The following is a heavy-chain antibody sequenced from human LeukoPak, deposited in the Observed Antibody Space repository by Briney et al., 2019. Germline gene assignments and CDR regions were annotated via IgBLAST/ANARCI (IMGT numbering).Heavy chain of an antibody. J-gene: IGHJ4*02. Sequence: GASVKVSFKVSGYTLTELSMHWVRQAPGKGLEWMGGFDPEDGETIYAQKFQGRVTMTEDTSTDTAYMELSSLRSEDTAVYYCATGRSYYNQVWLWGQGTLVTVSS. CDR3: ATGRSYYNQVWL. V-gene: IGHV1-24*01. CDR1: GYTLTELS. D-gene: IGHD3-10*01. CDR2: FDPEDGET.